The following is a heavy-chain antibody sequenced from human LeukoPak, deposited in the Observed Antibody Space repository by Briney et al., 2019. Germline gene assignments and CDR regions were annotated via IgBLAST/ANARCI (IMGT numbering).Heavy chain of an antibody. D-gene: IGHD3-22*01. CDR2: IYTSGST. V-gene: IGHV4-4*07. CDR3: ARDAYDSSGLLRFLWFDP. CDR1: GGSISSYY. J-gene: IGHJ5*02. Sequence: SETLSLTCTVSGGSISSYYWSWIRQPAGKGLEWIGRIYTSGSTNYNPALKSRVTMSVDTSKNQFSLKLSSVTAADTAVYYCARDAYDSSGLLRFLWFDPWGQGTLVTVSS.